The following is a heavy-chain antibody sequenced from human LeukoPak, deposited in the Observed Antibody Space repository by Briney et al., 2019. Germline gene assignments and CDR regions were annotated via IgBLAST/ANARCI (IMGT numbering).Heavy chain of an antibody. CDR1: GFTFSSYA. CDR2: ISSSSSYI. D-gene: IGHD6-6*01. J-gene: IGHJ4*02. V-gene: IGHV3-21*01. CDR3: ARDGSIAACDY. Sequence: GGSLRLSCAASGFTFSSYAMHWVRQAPGKGLEWVSSISSSSSYIYYADSVKGRFTIYRDNAKNSLYLQMNSLRAEDTAVYYCARDGSIAACDYWGQGTLVTVSS.